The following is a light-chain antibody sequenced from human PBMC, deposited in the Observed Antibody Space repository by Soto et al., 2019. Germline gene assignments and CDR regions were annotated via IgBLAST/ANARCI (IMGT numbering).Light chain of an antibody. J-gene: IGKJ5*01. CDR3: QQYNNWLIT. CDR1: QSVSGN. V-gene: IGKV3-15*01. CDR2: GAS. Sequence: EIVMTQSPATLSVSPGERATLSCRASQSVSGNLAWYQQKPGQAPSLLIYGASTRATGLPARFSGSGSGTESTLTISSLQSEDFAVYYCQQYNNWLITFGQGTRLEIK.